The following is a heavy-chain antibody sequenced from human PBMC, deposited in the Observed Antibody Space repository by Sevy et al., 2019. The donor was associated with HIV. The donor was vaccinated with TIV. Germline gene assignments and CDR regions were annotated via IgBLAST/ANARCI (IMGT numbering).Heavy chain of an antibody. D-gene: IGHD6-19*01. V-gene: IGHV3-33*01. Sequence: GGSLRLSCVASGFTFSTYGMHWVRQAPGKGLEWVAVIWYDRSNKEYVDSVKGRFTISRDNSKDTLYLQMNSLRAEDTAVYYCARENIAVAGIGYYFDHWGQGTLVTVSS. CDR3: ARENIAVAGIGYYFDH. CDR2: IWYDRSNK. CDR1: GFTFSTYG. J-gene: IGHJ4*02.